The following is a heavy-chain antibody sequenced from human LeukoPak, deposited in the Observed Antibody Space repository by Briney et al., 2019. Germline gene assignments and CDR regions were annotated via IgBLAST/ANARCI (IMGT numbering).Heavy chain of an antibody. D-gene: IGHD1-26*01. V-gene: IGHV3-74*01. J-gene: IGHJ4*02. CDR1: TLTSSSYW. Sequence: GGSLRLSCTASTLTSSSYWMHWVRQAPGKGLVWVSRINNDGSTTNYADSVKGRFTISRDNAKNTLYLRMSSLRAEDTAVYYCTTTPNGAFDFRGQGILVTVSS. CDR2: INNDGSTT. CDR3: TTTPNGAFDF.